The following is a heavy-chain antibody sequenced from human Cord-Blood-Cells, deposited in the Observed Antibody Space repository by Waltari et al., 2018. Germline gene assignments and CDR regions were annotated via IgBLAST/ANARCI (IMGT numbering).Heavy chain of an antibody. J-gene: IGHJ2*01. V-gene: IGHV1-69*01. Sequence: QVQLVQSGAAVKKPGSSVKVSCKASGGTFSSYANSWVRQAPGQGLEWMGGIIPIFGTTNYAQKFQGRVTITADESTSTAYMELSSLRSEDTAVYYCARSTGDPSWGWYFDLWGHGTLVTVSS. CDR3: ARSTGDPSWGWYFDL. D-gene: IGHD7-27*01. CDR2: IIPIFGTT. CDR1: GGTFSSYA.